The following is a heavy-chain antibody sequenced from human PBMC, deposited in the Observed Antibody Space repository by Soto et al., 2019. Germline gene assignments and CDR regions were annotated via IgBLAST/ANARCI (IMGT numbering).Heavy chain of an antibody. CDR3: ARERRTTVVIGDWFDP. D-gene: IGHD4-17*01. Sequence: QVQLQESGPGLVKPSETLSLTCTVSGGSVSSGSYYWSWIRQPPGKGLEWIGYIYYSGSTNYNPSLKSRVTISVDTSTNQFSLKLSPVTAADTAVYYCARERRTTVVIGDWFDPWGQGTLVTVSS. CDR2: IYYSGST. J-gene: IGHJ5*02. CDR1: GGSVSSGSYY. V-gene: IGHV4-61*01.